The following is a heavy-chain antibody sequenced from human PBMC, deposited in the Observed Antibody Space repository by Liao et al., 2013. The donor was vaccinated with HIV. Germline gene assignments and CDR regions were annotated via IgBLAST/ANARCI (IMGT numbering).Heavy chain of an antibody. Sequence: QVQLQESGPGLVKPSQTLSLTCTVSGGSINSGSYYWSWIRQPAGKGLEWIGRIHTSGSTNYNPSLKSRVTISVDTSKNQFSLKLTSVTAADTAMYYCARVGERGDYIDYWGQGTLVTVSS. D-gene: IGHD4-17*01. CDR1: GGSINSGSYY. V-gene: IGHV4-61*02. J-gene: IGHJ4*02. CDR2: IHTSGST. CDR3: ARVGERGDYIDY.